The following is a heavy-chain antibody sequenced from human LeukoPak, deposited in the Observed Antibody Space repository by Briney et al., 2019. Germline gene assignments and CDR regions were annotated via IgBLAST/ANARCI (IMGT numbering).Heavy chain of an antibody. Sequence: ASVKVSCKASGGTFSSYAISWVRQAPGQRLEWMGWINAGNGNTKYSQKFQGKVTITRDTSASTAYMELSSLRSEDTAVYYCARVYDSSGYYYELDYWGQGTLVTVSS. D-gene: IGHD3-22*01. V-gene: IGHV1-3*01. CDR3: ARVYDSSGYYYELDY. CDR1: GGTFSSYA. J-gene: IGHJ4*02. CDR2: INAGNGNT.